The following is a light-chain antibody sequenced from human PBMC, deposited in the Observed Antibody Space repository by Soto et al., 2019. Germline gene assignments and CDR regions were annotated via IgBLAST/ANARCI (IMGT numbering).Light chain of an antibody. J-gene: IGLJ1*01. CDR2: EVS. V-gene: IGLV2-14*01. CDR1: SSDVGGYIY. Sequence: QPASVSGSPGQSITISCTGTSSDVGGYIYVSWYQQHPGKAPKLMIYEVSNRPSGVSNRFSGSKSGNTASLTISGLQAEDEADYYCSSYTSSSTYVFGTGTKVTVL. CDR3: SSYTSSSTYV.